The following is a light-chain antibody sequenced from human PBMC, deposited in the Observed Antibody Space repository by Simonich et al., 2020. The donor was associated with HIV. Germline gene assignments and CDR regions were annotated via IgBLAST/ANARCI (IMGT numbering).Light chain of an antibody. CDR2: DAS. CDR3: MQALQTYT. V-gene: IGKV1-33*01. CDR1: QDISNY. J-gene: IGKJ2*01. Sequence: DIQMTQSPSSLSASVGDRVTITCQASQDISNYLNLYQQKPGKAPEFMIYDASNLETGVPSRFSGSGSGTDFTLKISRVEAEDVGVYYCMQALQTYTFGQGTKLEIK.